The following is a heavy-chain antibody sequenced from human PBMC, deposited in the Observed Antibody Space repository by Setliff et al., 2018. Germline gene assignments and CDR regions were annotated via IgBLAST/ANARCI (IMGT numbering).Heavy chain of an antibody. CDR1: GGTFTYYY. V-gene: IGHV4-34*01. CDR2: INHSGST. CDR3: ARTGTYRYFDY. J-gene: IGHJ4*02. Sequence: SETLSLTCAASGGTFTYYYWTWIRQPPGKGLEWIGEINHSGSTNYNSSLKSRVTMSIDTPKNQFSLKLISMTAADTAVYYCARTGTYRYFDYWGQGALVTVSS. D-gene: IGHD1-1*01.